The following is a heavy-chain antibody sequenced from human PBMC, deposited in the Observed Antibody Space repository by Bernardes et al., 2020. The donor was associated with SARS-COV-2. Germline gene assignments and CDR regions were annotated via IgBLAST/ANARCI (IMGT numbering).Heavy chain of an antibody. CDR1: RGSVSFGSNY. CDR2: IYYPGSI. D-gene: IGHD2-15*01. V-gene: IGHV4-61*01. Sequence: SETLSLTCSVSRGSVSFGSNYWTWIRQPPGKGLEWIGYIYYPGSINYNPSLKSRVTISVDTSKNQFSLKLTSVTAADTAVYYCVRGTGVCSGGSCGWIDPWGQGTLVSVSS. J-gene: IGHJ5*02. CDR3: VRGTGVCSGGSCGWIDP.